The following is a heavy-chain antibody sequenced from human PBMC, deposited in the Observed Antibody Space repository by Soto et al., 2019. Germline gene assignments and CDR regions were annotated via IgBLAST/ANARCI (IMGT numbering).Heavy chain of an antibody. J-gene: IGHJ4*02. CDR2: IYYRGST. CDR1: GGSISSYY. Sequence: PSETLSLTCNLSGGSISSYYWSWIRQPPGKGLEWIGHIYYRGSTNYNPSLKSLVTIPVDTSNDQFSLKVSYVTAADTAVYYCARASSGDSSSRYDYWGQGTLVTVSS. D-gene: IGHD6-13*01. V-gene: IGHV4-59*01. CDR3: ARASSGDSSSRYDY.